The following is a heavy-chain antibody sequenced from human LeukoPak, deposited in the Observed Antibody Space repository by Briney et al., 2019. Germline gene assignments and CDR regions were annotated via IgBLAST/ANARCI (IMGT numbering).Heavy chain of an antibody. CDR1: GFTFSSYS. Sequence: GGSLRLSCAASGFTFSSYSMNWVRQAPGKGLEWVSYISSSSSTIYFADSVKGRFTISRDNAKNSLYLQMNSLRAEDTAVYYCARRSGGYYFSAFDIWGQGTMVTVSS. CDR2: ISSSSSTI. V-gene: IGHV3-48*01. J-gene: IGHJ3*02. CDR3: ARRSGGYYFSAFDI. D-gene: IGHD1-26*01.